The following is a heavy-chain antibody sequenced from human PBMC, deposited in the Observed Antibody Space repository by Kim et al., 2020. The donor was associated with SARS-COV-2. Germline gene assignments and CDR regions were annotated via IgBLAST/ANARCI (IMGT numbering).Heavy chain of an antibody. V-gene: IGHV3-48*03. Sequence: GGSLRLSCAASGFTFSSYEMNWVRQAPGKGLEWVSYISSSGSTIYYADSVKGRFTISRDNAKNSLYLQMNSLRAEDTAVYYCARGQGHYYYYGMDVWGQGTTVTVSS. CDR3: ARGQGHYYYYGMDV. J-gene: IGHJ6*02. CDR1: GFTFSSYE. CDR2: ISSSGSTI.